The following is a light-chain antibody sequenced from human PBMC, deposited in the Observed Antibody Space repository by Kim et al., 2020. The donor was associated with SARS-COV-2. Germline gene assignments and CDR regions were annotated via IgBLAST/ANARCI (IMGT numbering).Light chain of an antibody. CDR2: DIN. V-gene: IGLV1-51*01. CDR3: GTWESSLTPGRV. CDR1: TSNIGNNY. Sequence: QSVLTQPPSVSAAPGQTVTISCSGSTSNIGNNYVSWYQQLPGTAPKLLIYDINQRPSGIPDRFSGSKSGTSATLGISGLQTGDEAIYYCGTWESSLTPGRVFGSGTRVTVL. J-gene: IGLJ1*01.